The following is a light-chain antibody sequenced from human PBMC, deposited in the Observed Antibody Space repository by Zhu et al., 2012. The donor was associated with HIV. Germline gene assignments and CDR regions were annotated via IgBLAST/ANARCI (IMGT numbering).Light chain of an antibody. V-gene: IGKV3-11*01. J-gene: IGKJ1*01. Sequence: EILLTQSPATLSLSPGQRATLSCRARQSVGNHLAWYQQKPGQTPRLLIYYASTRATDIPAKFSASGSGTDFTLTISSLEAEDFAIYYCQQHASWPRTFGQGTRVEVK. CDR1: QSVGNH. CDR2: YAS. CDR3: QQHASWPRT.